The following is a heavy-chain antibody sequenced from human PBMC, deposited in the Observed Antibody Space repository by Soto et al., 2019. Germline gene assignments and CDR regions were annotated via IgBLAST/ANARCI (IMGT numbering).Heavy chain of an antibody. CDR2: IKRDGSEK. CDR1: GFTLGSNW. Sequence: EVQLVESGGGLVQPGGSLRLSCAASGFTLGSNWMSWVRQAPGKGLEWVANIKRDGSEKYYVDSVKGRFTISRDNAKNTLYLQMNSLRADDTAAYYCASLEWESTGYADYWGQGTLVTVSS. V-gene: IGHV3-7*03. CDR3: ASLEWESTGYADY. D-gene: IGHD3-3*01. J-gene: IGHJ4*02.